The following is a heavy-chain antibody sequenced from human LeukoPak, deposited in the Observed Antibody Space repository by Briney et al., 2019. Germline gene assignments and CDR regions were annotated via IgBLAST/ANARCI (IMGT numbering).Heavy chain of an antibody. V-gene: IGHV3-23*01. J-gene: IGHJ6*03. CDR2: ISGSGGST. D-gene: IGHD2-2*01. CDR3: ARGGCSSTSCYYMDV. CDR1: GFTFSTYA. Sequence: PGGSLRLSCAASGFTFSTYAMIWVRQAPGKGLEWVSGISGSGGSTNFADSVKGRFTISRDNAKNSLFLQMNSLRAEDTAVYYCARGGCSSTSCYYMDVWGEGTTVTVSS.